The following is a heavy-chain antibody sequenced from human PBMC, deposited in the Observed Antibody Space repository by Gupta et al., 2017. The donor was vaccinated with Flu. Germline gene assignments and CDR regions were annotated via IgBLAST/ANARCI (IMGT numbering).Heavy chain of an antibody. CDR1: GFTFSNSW. CDR3: AKRHEDSGARYPDFDF. CDR2: INQAGSET. D-gene: IGHD2-15*01. Sequence: EVQLVESGGGLVQPGRSLSVSCAASGFTFSNSWMAWVRQAPGKGLEWVASINQAGSETYYVDSVKGRVTISRDNVGSSLFLHMNNVRVEDTAVYYCAKRHEDSGARYPDFDFWGQGVLVTVSS. J-gene: IGHJ4*02. V-gene: IGHV3-7*01.